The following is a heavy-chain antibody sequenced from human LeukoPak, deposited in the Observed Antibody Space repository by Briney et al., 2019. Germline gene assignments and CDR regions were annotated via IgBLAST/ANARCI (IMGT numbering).Heavy chain of an antibody. CDR3: GRGYYDSSGYSVGY. CDR1: GYTFTGYY. CDR2: INPNSGGT. D-gene: IGHD3-22*01. Sequence: ASVKVSCKASGYTFTGYYMHWVRQAPGQGLEWMGWINPNSGGTNYAQKFQGRVTMTRDTSISTAYMELSRLRSDDTAVYYCGRGYYDSSGYSVGYRGQGTLVTVSS. J-gene: IGHJ4*02. V-gene: IGHV1-2*02.